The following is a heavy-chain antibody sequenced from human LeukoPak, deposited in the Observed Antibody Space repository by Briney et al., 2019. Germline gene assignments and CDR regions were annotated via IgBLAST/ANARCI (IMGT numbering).Heavy chain of an antibody. D-gene: IGHD4-11*01. CDR2: ISHSGST. CDR1: GGSISTISSSSHF. Sequence: SETLSLICTVSGGSISTISSSSHFWWGWIGQPPGKGLEWIGSISHSGSTYYNPSLESRVNISVDTSNNQFSLEVSSVTAADTAVYYCARDCCDYRSWFDPWGQGSLVTVSS. J-gene: IGHJ5*02. V-gene: IGHV4-39*07. CDR3: ARDCCDYRSWFDP.